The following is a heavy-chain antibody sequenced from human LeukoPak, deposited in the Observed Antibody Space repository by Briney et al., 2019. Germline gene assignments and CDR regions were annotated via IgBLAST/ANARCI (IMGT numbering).Heavy chain of an antibody. D-gene: IGHD3-16*02. V-gene: IGHV3-30*04. CDR3: ARGDDTSVITNWLDP. CDR1: GPFFSSYS. CDR2: ISHDGSKK. J-gene: IGHJ5*02. Sequence: PGRSLRLSCAASGPFFSSYSMHWIRQAPGKGLEWVAVISHDGSKKYYADSVKGRVSIFRDNSKNMFYLQMSRLRIEDTAAFYCARGDDTSVITNWLDPWGQGTLVTVSS.